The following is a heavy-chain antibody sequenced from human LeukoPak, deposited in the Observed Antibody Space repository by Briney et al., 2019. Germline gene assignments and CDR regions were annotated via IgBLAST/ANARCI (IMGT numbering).Heavy chain of an antibody. CDR2: IHHSGNT. D-gene: IGHD1-26*01. V-gene: IGHV4-59*01. CDR1: GGSINSYY. CDR3: ARNAPEWDFDI. J-gene: IGHJ3*02. Sequence: SETLSLTCSVSGGSINSYYWSWIRQPPGQGLEWIGNIHHSGNTNYNPSLKSRVTISIDTSKNHFSLRLSSVTAADTAVYYCARNAPEWDFDIWGQGAMVTVSS.